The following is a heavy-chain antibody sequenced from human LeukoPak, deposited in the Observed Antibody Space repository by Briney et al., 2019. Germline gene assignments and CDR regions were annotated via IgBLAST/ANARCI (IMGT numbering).Heavy chain of an antibody. V-gene: IGHV4-38-2*02. J-gene: IGHJ4*02. D-gene: IGHD3-3*01. CDR2: IYHSGST. CDR3: ARVWYDFWSGYFDY. Sequence: SETLSLTCTVSGYSISSGYYWGWIRQPPGKGLGGIGSIYHSGSTYYNPSIKSRVTISVDTSQIQFSLKLSSVTAADTAVYYCARVWYDFWSGYFDYWGQGTLVTVSS. CDR1: GYSISSGYY.